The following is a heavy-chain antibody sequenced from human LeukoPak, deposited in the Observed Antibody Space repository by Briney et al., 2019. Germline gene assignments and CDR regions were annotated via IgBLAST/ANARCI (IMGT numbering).Heavy chain of an antibody. CDR1: GGSISSYY. Sequence: SETLSLTCTVSGGSISSYYWSWIRQPPGKGLEWIGYIYYSGSTNYNPSLKSRVTISVDTSKNQFSLKLSSVTAADTAVYYCARGWGEQLWFWYFDLWGRGTLVTVSS. D-gene: IGHD5-18*01. J-gene: IGHJ2*01. CDR2: IYYSGST. CDR3: ARGWGEQLWFWYFDL. V-gene: IGHV4-59*12.